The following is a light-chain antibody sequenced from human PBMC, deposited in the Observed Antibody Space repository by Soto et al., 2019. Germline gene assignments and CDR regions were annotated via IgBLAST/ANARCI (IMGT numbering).Light chain of an antibody. J-gene: IGKJ1*01. CDR3: QQYGSSGT. V-gene: IGKV3-20*01. Sequence: EVVLTQSPGTLSLSPGERATLCCRASQSVSNNYLAWYQQKPCQAPRLLIYGASNRATGIPDRFSGSGSGTDFTLTISRLEPEDFAVYYCQQYGSSGTFGQGTKADIK. CDR1: QSVSNNY. CDR2: GAS.